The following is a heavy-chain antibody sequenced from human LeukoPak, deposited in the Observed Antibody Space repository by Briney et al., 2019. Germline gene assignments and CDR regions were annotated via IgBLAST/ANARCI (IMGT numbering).Heavy chain of an antibody. V-gene: IGHV3-23*01. CDR3: AKEQSSSGFFDY. Sequence: GGSLRLSCAASGFTFSSYAMSWVRQAPGKGLEWVSAISGRGDRTYYADSVKGRFTISRDNSKITLYLQMNSLRAEDTAVYYCAKEQSSSGFFDYWGQGTLVTVSS. D-gene: IGHD6-6*01. CDR1: GFTFSSYA. CDR2: ISGRGDRT. J-gene: IGHJ4*02.